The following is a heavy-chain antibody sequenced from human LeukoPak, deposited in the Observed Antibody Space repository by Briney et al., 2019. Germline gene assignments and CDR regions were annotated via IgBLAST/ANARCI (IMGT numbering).Heavy chain of an antibody. Sequence: PGGSLRLSCAASGFTFSSYAMHWVRQAPGKGLEWVAVISYDGSNKYYADSVKGRFTISRDNSKSTLYLQMNSLRAEDTAVYYCARGVGYSYGYVNYWGQGTLVTVSS. J-gene: IGHJ4*02. D-gene: IGHD5-18*01. V-gene: IGHV3-30-3*01. CDR1: GFTFSSYA. CDR3: ARGVGYSYGYVNY. CDR2: ISYDGSNK.